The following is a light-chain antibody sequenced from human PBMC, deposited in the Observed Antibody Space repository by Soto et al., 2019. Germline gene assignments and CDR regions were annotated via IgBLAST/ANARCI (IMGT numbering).Light chain of an antibody. CDR3: QQRSYWPIT. CDR1: QNIYGS. Sequence: VETQSPATLSESPRARAALSCRASQNIYGSLAWYQQRPGQAPRLLIYDASNRATGIPARFSGSGSGTDFTLTISSLEPEDFAVYYCQQRSYWPITFGHVTLLEIK. CDR2: DAS. J-gene: IGKJ5*01. V-gene: IGKV3-11*01.